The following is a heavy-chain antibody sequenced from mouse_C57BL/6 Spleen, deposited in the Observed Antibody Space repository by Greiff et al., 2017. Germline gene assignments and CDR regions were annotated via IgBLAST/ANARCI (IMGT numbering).Heavy chain of an antibody. CDR2: IDPSDSYT. V-gene: IGHV1-69*01. CDR1: GYTFTSYW. D-gene: IGHD2-5*01. J-gene: IGHJ4*01. CDR3: ARWDSNYVEVAMDY. Sequence: QVQLQQPGAELVMPGASVKLSCKASGYTFTSYWMHWVKQRPGQGLEWIGEIDPSDSYTNYNQKFKGKFTLTVDKSSSTAYMQLSSLTSEDSAVYYFARWDSNYVEVAMDYWGQGTSVTVSS.